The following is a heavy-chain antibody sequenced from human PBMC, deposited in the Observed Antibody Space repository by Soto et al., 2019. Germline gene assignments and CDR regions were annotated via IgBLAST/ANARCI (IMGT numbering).Heavy chain of an antibody. V-gene: IGHV3-23*01. Sequence: EVQLLESGGDLLQPGGSLRLSCAASGLTFSSYTMNWVRQAPGKGLELVSAISGSGGDTYYADSVKGRFTISRDNSKNTLYRQMNILRAEDTAVYYCAKDGRQWPPRWFDPWGQGTLVTVSS. CDR1: GLTFSSYT. CDR2: ISGSGGDT. D-gene: IGHD6-19*01. J-gene: IGHJ5*02. CDR3: AKDGRQWPPRWFDP.